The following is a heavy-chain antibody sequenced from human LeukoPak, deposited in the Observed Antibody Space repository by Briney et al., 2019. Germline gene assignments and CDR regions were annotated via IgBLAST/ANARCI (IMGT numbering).Heavy chain of an antibody. CDR1: GFTFSSYA. CDR3: ARELGYCSSTSCFHFDY. V-gene: IGHV3-30*09. D-gene: IGHD2-2*01. J-gene: IGHJ4*02. Sequence: GGSLRLSCAASGFTFSSYAMHWVRQAPGKGLEWVAVISYDGSNKYYADSVKGRFAISRDNSKNTLYLQMNSLRAEDTAVYYCARELGYCSSTSCFHFDYWGQGTLVTVSS. CDR2: ISYDGSNK.